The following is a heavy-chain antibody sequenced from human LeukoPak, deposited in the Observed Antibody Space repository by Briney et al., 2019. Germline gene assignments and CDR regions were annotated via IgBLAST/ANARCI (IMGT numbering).Heavy chain of an antibody. Sequence: PGGSLRLSCVASGFTSGHIFTDYWMTWVRQVPGKGLEWVANINQDGSQTYYLDSVKARFTISRDNAKGSVSLQMNSLRAEDTAIYYCSAILYHWGQGTLVTVSS. CDR3: SAILYH. D-gene: IGHD2-2*01. CDR2: INQDGSQT. CDR1: GFTSGHIFTDYW. J-gene: IGHJ4*02. V-gene: IGHV3-7*01.